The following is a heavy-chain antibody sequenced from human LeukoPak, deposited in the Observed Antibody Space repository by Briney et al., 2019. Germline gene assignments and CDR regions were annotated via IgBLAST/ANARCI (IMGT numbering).Heavy chain of an antibody. D-gene: IGHD5/OR15-5a*01. J-gene: IGHJ4*02. CDR1: GFTFSSYG. Sequence: GRSLRLSCAASGFTFSSYGMHWVRQAPGKGLEWVAVISYDGSNKYYADSVKGRFTISRDNSKNTLYLQMNSLRAEDTAVYYCAKAAWGGSTRSPIDYWGQGTLVTVSS. CDR3: AKAAWGGSTRSPIDY. CDR2: ISYDGSNK. V-gene: IGHV3-30*18.